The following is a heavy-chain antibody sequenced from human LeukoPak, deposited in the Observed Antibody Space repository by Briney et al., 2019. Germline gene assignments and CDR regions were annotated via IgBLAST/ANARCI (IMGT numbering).Heavy chain of an antibody. D-gene: IGHD3-10*01. Sequence: GGSLRLSCAASGFTFSSYEMNWVRQAPGKGLEWVAYITSSGRIIYYADSVKGRFTISRDNAKASVYLQMNRLRAEDTAVYYCARAKGYTSSYSFDYWGQGILVTVSS. CDR3: ARAKGYTSSYSFDY. J-gene: IGHJ4*02. V-gene: IGHV3-48*03. CDR2: ITSSGRII. CDR1: GFTFSSYE.